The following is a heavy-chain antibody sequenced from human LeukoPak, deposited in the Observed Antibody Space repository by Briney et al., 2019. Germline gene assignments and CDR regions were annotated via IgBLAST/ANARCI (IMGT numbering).Heavy chain of an antibody. D-gene: IGHD6-13*01. CDR1: GYTLTDLS. V-gene: IGHV1-24*01. J-gene: IGHJ4*02. Sequence: ASVKVSCKVSGYTLTDLSMHWVRQAPGKGLEWMGGFDTEDGETIYAQKFQGRVTMTEDTSTDTAYMELSSLRSEDTAVYYCATDGIAAAGTAPLFWGQGTLVTVSS. CDR2: FDTEDGET. CDR3: ATDGIAAAGTAPLF.